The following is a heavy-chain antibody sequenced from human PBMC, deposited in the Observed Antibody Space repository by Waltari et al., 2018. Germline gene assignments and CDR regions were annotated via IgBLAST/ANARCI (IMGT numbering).Heavy chain of an antibody. V-gene: IGHV3-23*04. CDR2: LSASGHVS. D-gene: IGHD2-2*01. J-gene: IGHJ2*01. Sequence: EVQLVESGGGLIQPGGSLRLSCAASGFTFSDHAMSWVRQRPGEGLEWVSSLSASGHVSYYTASVKGRFVISRDNSKNTLFLHLNAVTVGDTAIFYCAKNATLGRARYFDLWGRGTLVTVSP. CDR1: GFTFSDHA. CDR3: AKNATLGRARYFDL.